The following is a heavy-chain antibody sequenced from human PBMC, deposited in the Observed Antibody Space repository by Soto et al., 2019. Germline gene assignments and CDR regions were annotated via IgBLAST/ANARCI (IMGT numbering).Heavy chain of an antibody. D-gene: IGHD2-15*01. Sequence: VASVKVSCKASGYTFTSYDINWVRQATGQGLEWMGRIIPISGNTNYAQKFQGRVTITADESTSTAYMQLSSLRSGDTAVYYCARSGGLDRDFNYWGQGSLVTVSS. CDR1: GYTFTSYD. J-gene: IGHJ4*02. CDR2: IIPISGNT. CDR3: ARSGGLDRDFNY. V-gene: IGHV1-69*11.